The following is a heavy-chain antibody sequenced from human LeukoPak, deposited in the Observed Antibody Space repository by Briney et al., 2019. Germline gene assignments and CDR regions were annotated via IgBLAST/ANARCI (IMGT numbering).Heavy chain of an antibody. Sequence: SETLSLTCTVSGGSISSSSYYWGWIRQPPGKGLEWIGSIYYSGSTYYNPSLKGRVTISVDTSKNQFSLKLSSVTAADTAVYYCARVVAVAVFDPWGQGTLVTVSS. D-gene: IGHD6-19*01. CDR3: ARVVAVAVFDP. CDR1: GGSISSSSYY. V-gene: IGHV4-39*07. J-gene: IGHJ5*02. CDR2: IYYSGST.